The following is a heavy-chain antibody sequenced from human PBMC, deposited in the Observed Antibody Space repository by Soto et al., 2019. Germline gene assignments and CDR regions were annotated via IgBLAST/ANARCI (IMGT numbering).Heavy chain of an antibody. Sequence: GGSLRLSCAASGFTFSSYGMHWVRQAPGKGLEWVALISYDGSNEDYADSVKGRFTISRDNSKNTLYLQINSLRAEDTAVYYCAKAESTGYSSTWYVRNFDYWGQGTLVTVSS. D-gene: IGHD6-13*01. CDR2: ISYDGSNE. J-gene: IGHJ4*02. CDR3: AKAESTGYSSTWYVRNFDY. V-gene: IGHV3-30*18. CDR1: GFTFSSYG.